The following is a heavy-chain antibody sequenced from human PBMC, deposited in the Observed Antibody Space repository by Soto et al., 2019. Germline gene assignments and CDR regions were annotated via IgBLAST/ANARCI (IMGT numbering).Heavy chain of an antibody. V-gene: IGHV3-66*01. CDR2: IYRGGST. CDR3: ARSFSGVGSGNH. J-gene: IGHJ5*02. D-gene: IGHD3-10*01. CDR1: GFTVSSNY. Sequence: EVQLVESGGGLVQPGGSLRLSCAASGFTVSSNYMSWVRQAPGKGLEWVSVIYRGGSTYYADSVKGRFTISRDNSKNTLYLQMNILRAEDTAVYYCARSFSGVGSGNHWGQGTLVTVSS.